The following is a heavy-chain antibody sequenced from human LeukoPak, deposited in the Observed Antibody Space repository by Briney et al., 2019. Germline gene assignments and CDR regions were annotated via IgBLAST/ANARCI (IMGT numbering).Heavy chain of an antibody. V-gene: IGHV3-23*01. CDR3: VREDTPATANY. D-gene: IGHD2-21*02. J-gene: IGHJ4*02. CDR1: GFNSANHA. Sequence: GGSLRLSCAASGFNSANHAMSWVRQTAGKGLEWVSAISGGGDITYYADSVKGRFTISRDNSKDTLFLQMHSLRPGDTAVYYCVREDTPATANYWGQGTLVTISS. CDR2: ISGGGDIT.